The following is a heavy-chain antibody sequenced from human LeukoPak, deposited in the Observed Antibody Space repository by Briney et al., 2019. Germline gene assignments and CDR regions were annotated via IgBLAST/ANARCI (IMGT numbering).Heavy chain of an antibody. J-gene: IGHJ4*02. CDR2: ISSSGGST. CDR1: GFTFSSYA. D-gene: IGHD6-19*01. CDR3: ARGPGSSGWYFFLDY. V-gene: IGHV3-64*04. Sequence: GSLRLSCSASGFTFSSYAMHWVRQAPGKGLEYVSAISSSGGSTYYADSVKGRFTISRDNAKNSLYLQMNSLRAEDTAVYYCARGPGSSGWYFFLDYWGQGTLVTVSS.